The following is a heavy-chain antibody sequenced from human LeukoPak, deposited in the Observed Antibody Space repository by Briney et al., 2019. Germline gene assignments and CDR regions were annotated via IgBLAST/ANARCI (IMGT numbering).Heavy chain of an antibody. Sequence: PGGSLRLSCAASGFTFSSYAMSWVRQAPGKGLEWVSDISGGGGSTNYADSVKGRFTISRDNAKNTLYLQMNDLRAEDTAVYYCARAGSFRFDYWGQGTLVTVSS. J-gene: IGHJ4*02. D-gene: IGHD3-10*01. CDR3: ARAGSFRFDY. CDR2: ISGGGGST. CDR1: GFTFSSYA. V-gene: IGHV3-23*01.